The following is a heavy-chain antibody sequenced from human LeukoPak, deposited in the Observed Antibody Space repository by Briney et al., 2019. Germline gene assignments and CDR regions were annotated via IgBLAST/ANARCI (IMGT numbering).Heavy chain of an antibody. CDR2: ISGDGVSS. J-gene: IGHJ4*02. CDR1: GFMFDDYA. CDR3: VREQFSHTSNYFDN. V-gene: IGHV3-43*02. Sequence: GGSLRLSCAASGFMFDDYAMHWDRQVPGRGLEWVSLISGDGVSSFYADSVKGRFTISRDNNNSSLSLQMRRLTTEDTAFYYCVREQFSHTSNYFDNWGQGILVTVSS. D-gene: IGHD5-24*01.